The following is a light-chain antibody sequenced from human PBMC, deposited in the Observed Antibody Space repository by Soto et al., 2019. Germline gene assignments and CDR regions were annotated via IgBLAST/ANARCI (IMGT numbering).Light chain of an antibody. J-gene: IGLJ2*01. V-gene: IGLV2-14*01. CDR2: DVS. Sequence: QSALTQPASVSGSPGQSITISCTGTSSDVGGYNYVSWYQQHPGKAPKLMIYDVSNRPSGVSNRFSGSKSGNTASLTISGLQAEDEADYYCSSYTSSSTSYVVFGGVTKLTVL. CDR3: SSYTSSSTSYVV. CDR1: SSDVGGYNY.